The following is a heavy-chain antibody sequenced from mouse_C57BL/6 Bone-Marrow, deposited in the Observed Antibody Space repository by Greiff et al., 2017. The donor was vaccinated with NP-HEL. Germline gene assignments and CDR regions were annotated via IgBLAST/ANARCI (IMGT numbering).Heavy chain of an antibody. J-gene: IGHJ1*03. V-gene: IGHV2-9-1*01. D-gene: IGHD2-4*01. CDR2: IWTGGGT. CDR1: GFSLTSYA. Sequence: VKLMESGPGLVAPSQSLSITCTVSGFSLTSYAISWVRQPPGKGLEWLGVIWTGGGTNYNSALKSRLSISKDNSKSQVFLKMNSLQTDDTARYYCARNGGYDYDGWYFDVWGTGTTVTVSS. CDR3: ARNGGYDYDGWYFDV.